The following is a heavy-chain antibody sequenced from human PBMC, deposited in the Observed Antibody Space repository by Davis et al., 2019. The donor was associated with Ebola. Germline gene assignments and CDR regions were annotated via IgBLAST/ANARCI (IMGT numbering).Heavy chain of an antibody. V-gene: IGHV1-69*04. CDR3: ARDGSGWPSLFDY. J-gene: IGHJ4*02. Sequence: SVKVSCKASGGTFSSYAISWVRQAPGQGLEWMGRIIPILGIANYAQKFQGRVTITADKSTSTAYMELSSLRSEDTAVYYCARDGSGWPSLFDYWGQGTLVTVSS. D-gene: IGHD6-19*01. CDR2: IIPILGIA. CDR1: GGTFSSYA.